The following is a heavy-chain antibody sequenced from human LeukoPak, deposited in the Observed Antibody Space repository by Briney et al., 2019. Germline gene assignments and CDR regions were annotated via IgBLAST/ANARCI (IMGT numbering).Heavy chain of an antibody. V-gene: IGHV1-2*02. J-gene: IGHJ3*02. CDR1: GYTFTGYY. CDR3: ARVLRSSVGSIAVAGTAAFDI. D-gene: IGHD6-19*01. Sequence: ASVKVSCKASGYTFTGYYMHWVRQAPGQGLEWMGWINPNSGGTNYAQKFQGRVTMTRDTSISTAYMELSRLRPDDTAAYYCARVLRSSVGSIAVAGTAAFDIWGQGTMVTVSS. CDR2: INPNSGGT.